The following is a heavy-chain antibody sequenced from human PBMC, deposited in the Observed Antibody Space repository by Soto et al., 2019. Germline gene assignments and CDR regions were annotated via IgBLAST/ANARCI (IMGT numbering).Heavy chain of an antibody. Sequence: PSETLSLTCTVSGGSLSSSSYYWGWIRQPPGKGLEWIGSFSYSGRTYYNPSLKSRVTISVDTSKKQFSLRAEDTAVYYCARDPSAAGTGPYYFDYWGQGTLVTVSS. CDR2: FSYSGRT. J-gene: IGHJ4*02. D-gene: IGHD6-13*01. CDR1: GGSLSSSSYY. V-gene: IGHV4-39*02. CDR3: ARDPSAAGTGPYYFDY.